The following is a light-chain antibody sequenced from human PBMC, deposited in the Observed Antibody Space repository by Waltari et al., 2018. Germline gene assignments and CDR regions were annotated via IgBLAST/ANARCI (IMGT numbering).Light chain of an antibody. CDR2: GTS. J-gene: IGKJ1*01. Sequence: DIVMTQSPATLSLSPGESATLSCRASQSVRSTFAWFQQKPGQPPRLLIYGTSTRATGIPARFSGSGSGTEFSLTISGLQPEDFATYYCQQYDHWPWTFGQGTRVEAK. CDR3: QQYDHWPWT. CDR1: QSVRST. V-gene: IGKV3D-15*01.